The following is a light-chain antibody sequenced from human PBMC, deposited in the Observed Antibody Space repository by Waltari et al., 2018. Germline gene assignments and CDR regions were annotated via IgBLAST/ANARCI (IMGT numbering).Light chain of an antibody. CDR3: QVWDFTQGV. CDR1: SLGTKT. Sequence: VSVAPGKTARISCGGTSLGTKTVHWYQQKPGQAPVLVIHYDSGRPSGIPERFSGSTSGNTATLTIKWVEAGDEAEYFCQVWDFTQGVFGGGTKLTVL. J-gene: IGLJ3*02. V-gene: IGLV3-21*04. CDR2: YDS.